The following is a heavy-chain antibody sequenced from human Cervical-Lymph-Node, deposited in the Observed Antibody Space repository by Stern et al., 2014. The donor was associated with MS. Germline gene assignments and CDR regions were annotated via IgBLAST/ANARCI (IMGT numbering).Heavy chain of an antibody. CDR3: ARVLGFYDSSGYYYDAFDV. CDR1: GDSVSSGSYY. CDR2: IYSTGSP. V-gene: IGHV4-61*02. J-gene: IGHJ3*01. Sequence: QVQLQESGPGLVKPSQTLSLTCTVSGDSVSSGSYYWNWIRQPAGKGLEWIGRIYSTGSPNYSPSLKSRVTISQDASKTQFSLSLSSGTAADTAVYYCARVLGFYDSSGYYYDAFDVWGQGTMVTVSS. D-gene: IGHD3-22*01.